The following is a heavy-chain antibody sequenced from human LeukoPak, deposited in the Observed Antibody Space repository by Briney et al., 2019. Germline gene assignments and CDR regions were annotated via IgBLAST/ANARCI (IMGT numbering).Heavy chain of an antibody. V-gene: IGHV4-39*01. J-gene: IGHJ6*02. Sequence: PSETLSLTCTVSGGSISSSSYYWGWIRQPPGKGLEWIGSIYYSGGTYYNPSLKSRVTISVDTSKNQFSLKLSSVTAADTAVYYCARQSPSSAYYYYGMDVWGQGTTVTVSS. D-gene: IGHD6-13*01. CDR2: IYYSGGT. CDR1: GGSISSSSYY. CDR3: ARQSPSSAYYYYGMDV.